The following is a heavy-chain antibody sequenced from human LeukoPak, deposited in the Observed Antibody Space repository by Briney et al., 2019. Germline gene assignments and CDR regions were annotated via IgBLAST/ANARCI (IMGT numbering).Heavy chain of an antibody. V-gene: IGHV3-23*01. CDR2: ISGSGGST. J-gene: IGHJ4*02. Sequence: LAGGSLRLSCAASGFAFSTCAMSWVRQAPGKGLEWVSAISGSGGSTYYADSVKGRFTISRDNSKSTLYLQMNSLRVEDTAVYYCAKDLARYCSSTSCYGVFDYWGQGTLVTVSS. D-gene: IGHD2-2*01. CDR1: GFAFSTCA. CDR3: AKDLARYCSSTSCYGVFDY.